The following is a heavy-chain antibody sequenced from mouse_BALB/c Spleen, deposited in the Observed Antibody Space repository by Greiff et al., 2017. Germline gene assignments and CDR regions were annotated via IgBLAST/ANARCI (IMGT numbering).Heavy chain of an antibody. CDR3: ARDGYGSSYGYFDY. Sequence: EVQLVESGGGLVKPGGSLKLSCAASGFTFSDYYMYWVRQTPEKRLVWVATISDGGSYTYYPDSVKGRFTISRDNAKNNLYLQMSSLKSEDTAMYYCARDGYGSSYGYFDYWGQGTTLTVSS. CDR2: ISDGGSYT. D-gene: IGHD1-1*01. CDR1: GFTFSDYY. J-gene: IGHJ2*01. V-gene: IGHV5-4*02.